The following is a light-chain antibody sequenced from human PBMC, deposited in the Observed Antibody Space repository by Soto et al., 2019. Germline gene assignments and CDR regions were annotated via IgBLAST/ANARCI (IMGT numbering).Light chain of an antibody. CDR3: QQHSNWPSLT. CDR1: QSVGSY. V-gene: IGKV3-11*01. Sequence: EIVLIQSPATLSLSPGERCTLSCMASQSVGSYLAWYQHKPGQAPRLLISDASNRATGIPARFSGSGSETDLTLTISSLEPEDSAVYYCQQHSNWPSLTVGGGTQVDIK. CDR2: DAS. J-gene: IGKJ4*01.